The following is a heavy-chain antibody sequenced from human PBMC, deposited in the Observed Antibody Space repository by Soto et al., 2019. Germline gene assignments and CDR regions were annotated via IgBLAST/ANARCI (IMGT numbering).Heavy chain of an antibody. CDR2: TYYKSKWNN. J-gene: IGHJ6*02. Sequence: SQTLSLTCAISGDSVSSNSAGWNWIRQSPSRGLEWLGRTYYKSKWNNDYALSVKSRITINPDTSKNQFSLHLYSVTPEDTAVYYCTGITWFRGMDVWGQGTPVTVAS. CDR3: TGITWFRGMDV. CDR1: GDSVSSNSAG. V-gene: IGHV6-1*01. D-gene: IGHD3-10*01.